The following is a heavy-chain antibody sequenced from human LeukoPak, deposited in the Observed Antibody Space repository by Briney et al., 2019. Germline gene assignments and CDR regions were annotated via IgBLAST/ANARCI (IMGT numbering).Heavy chain of an antibody. CDR2: INPNSGGT. CDR1: GYTFTGYY. J-gene: IGHJ5*02. Sequence: GASVKVSCKASGYTFTGYYMHWVRQAPGQGLGWMGWINPNSGGTNYAQKFQGRVTMTRDTSISTAYMELSRLTSDDTAVYYCARGWNYYDSSGSSFDAWGQGTLVTVSS. D-gene: IGHD3-22*01. V-gene: IGHV1-2*02. CDR3: ARGWNYYDSSGSSFDA.